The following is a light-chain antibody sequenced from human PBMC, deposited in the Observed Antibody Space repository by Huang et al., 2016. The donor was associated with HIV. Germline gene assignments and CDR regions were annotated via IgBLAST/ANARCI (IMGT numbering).Light chain of an antibody. CDR2: GAS. J-gene: IGKJ1*01. CDR3: QQYNNWPSGT. V-gene: IGKV3-15*01. Sequence: EIVMTQSPATLSVSPGERATLSCRASQSVSSNLAWYQQKPGQAPRLLIQGASTRATGIPARFSGRGSGTEFTLTISSLQSEDFAVYYCQQYNNWPSGTFGQGTKVEIK. CDR1: QSVSSN.